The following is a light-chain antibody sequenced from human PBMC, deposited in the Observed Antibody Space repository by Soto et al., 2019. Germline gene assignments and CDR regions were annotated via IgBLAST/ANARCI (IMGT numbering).Light chain of an antibody. Sequence: EIVLTQSPATLSLSPGDRATLSCRASQSVSSYLAWYQQKPGQAPRLLIYDASNRATGIPAMFSGSGSGTDFTLTISSLDPEDFAVYYCQQRSNWPPLTFGGGTKVDIK. CDR2: DAS. CDR3: QQRSNWPPLT. V-gene: IGKV3-11*01. CDR1: QSVSSY. J-gene: IGKJ4*01.